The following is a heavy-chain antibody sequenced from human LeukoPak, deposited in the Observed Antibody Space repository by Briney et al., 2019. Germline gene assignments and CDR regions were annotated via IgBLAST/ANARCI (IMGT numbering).Heavy chain of an antibody. V-gene: IGHV3-7*01. Sequence: GGSLRLSCAASGFTFSNHWMNWVRQAPGKGLEGLVNINPDRSAKFYVLSVKGRFTISRDNAKNSLYLQTNSLRADDTAVYYCARDSNWTSDCWGQGTLATVSS. CDR1: GFTFSNHW. D-gene: IGHD1-20*01. J-gene: IGHJ4*02. CDR2: INPDRSAK. CDR3: ARDSNWTSDC.